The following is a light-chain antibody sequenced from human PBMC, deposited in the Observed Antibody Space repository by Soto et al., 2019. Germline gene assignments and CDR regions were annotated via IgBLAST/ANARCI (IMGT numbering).Light chain of an antibody. CDR1: QGISNY. CDR2: AAS. Sequence: DIQMTQSPSSLSASVGNRVSITCRASQGISNYLAWYQQKPGKAPKVLIYAASTLQPGVPSRFSGSGSGTDFTLTINSLQPDDIATYYCQNYGSAPITCGQGTRREIK. CDR3: QNYGSAPIT. J-gene: IGKJ5*01. V-gene: IGKV1-27*01.